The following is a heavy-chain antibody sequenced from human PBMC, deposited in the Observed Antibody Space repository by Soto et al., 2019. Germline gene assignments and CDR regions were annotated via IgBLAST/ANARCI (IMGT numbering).Heavy chain of an antibody. CDR2: IKQDGNER. J-gene: IGHJ5*02. D-gene: IGHD2-2*01. V-gene: IGHV3-7*05. CDR3: ARDGPLSSPTSGWFDP. Sequence: EEQVVESGRGLVQPGGSLRLSCVASGFTFRSYWMSWGRQAPGQGLVWVANIKQDGNERHYMDSVKGRFTISRDNAKNSLDLLMNSLKTEDTGVYYCARDGPLSSPTSGWFDPWGQGTLVIVSS. CDR1: GFTFRSYW.